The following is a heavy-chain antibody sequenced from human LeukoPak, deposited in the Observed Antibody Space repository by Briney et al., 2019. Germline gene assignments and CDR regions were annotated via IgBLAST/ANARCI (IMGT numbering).Heavy chain of an antibody. D-gene: IGHD3-16*01. Sequence: GESLRISCKDSGYSFTTYWITWVRQMSGKGLEWMGRIDPSDAYTNYSPSFQGHVTISTDKSISTAYLQWNSLKASDTAMYYCARHGGIGDAFDIWGQGTMVTVSS. CDR1: GYSFTTYW. CDR3: ARHGGIGDAFDI. CDR2: IDPSDAYT. J-gene: IGHJ3*02. V-gene: IGHV5-10-1*01.